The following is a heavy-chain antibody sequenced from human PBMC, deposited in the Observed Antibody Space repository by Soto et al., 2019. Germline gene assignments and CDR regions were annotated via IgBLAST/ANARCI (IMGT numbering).Heavy chain of an antibody. D-gene: IGHD5-18*01. V-gene: IGHV4-59*01. Sequence: SETLSLTCTVSGGSISSYYWSWIRQPPGKGLEWIGYIYYSGSTNYNPSLKSRVTISVDTSKNQFSLKLSSVTAADTAVYYCARESHGAGTAMVFLRAFEIRGQGTMVTGS. CDR1: GGSISSYY. J-gene: IGHJ3*02. CDR2: IYYSGST. CDR3: ARESHGAGTAMVFLRAFEI.